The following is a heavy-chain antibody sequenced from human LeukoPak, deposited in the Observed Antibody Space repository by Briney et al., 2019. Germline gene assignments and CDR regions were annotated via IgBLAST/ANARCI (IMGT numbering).Heavy chain of an antibody. Sequence: PSETLSLTCTVSGASISSYFWSWIRQPPGKGLEWIGYIYYTGSTNYNPSLKSRITISVDTSNNQFSLQLSSVTAADPAVYYCASSPDILTGYYNDYWGQGTLVTVSS. V-gene: IGHV4-59*01. J-gene: IGHJ4*02. CDR1: GASISSYF. CDR3: ASSPDILTGYYNDY. D-gene: IGHD3-9*01. CDR2: IYYTGST.